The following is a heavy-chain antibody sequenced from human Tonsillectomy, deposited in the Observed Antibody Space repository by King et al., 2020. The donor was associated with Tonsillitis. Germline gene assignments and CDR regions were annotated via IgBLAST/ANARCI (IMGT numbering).Heavy chain of an antibody. D-gene: IGHD3-16*01. CDR1: GFTFDDYA. J-gene: IGHJ2*01. V-gene: IGHV3-9*01. Sequence: VQLVESGGGLVQPGRSLRLSCAASGFTFDDYAMHWVRQAPGKGLEWVSGISWNSGSTGYADSVKGRFTISRDNAKNSLYLQMNSLRDEDTALYYCSRDPPKRWGNWYFDLWGRGTLVTVSS. CDR3: SRDPPKRWGNWYFDL. CDR2: ISWNSGST.